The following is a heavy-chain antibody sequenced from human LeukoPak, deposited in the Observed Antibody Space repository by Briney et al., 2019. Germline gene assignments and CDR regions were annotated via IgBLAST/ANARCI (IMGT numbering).Heavy chain of an antibody. CDR1: GFTFSSYG. J-gene: IGHJ4*02. CDR3: AKERDPYSYGPFDC. D-gene: IGHD5-18*01. V-gene: IGHV3-30*18. CDR2: ISYDGSNK. Sequence: PGRSLRLSCAASGFTFSSYGMHWVRQAPGKGLEWVAVISYDGSNKYYADSVKGRFTISRDNSKNTLYLQLNSLRAEDTAVYYCAKERDPYSYGPFDCWGQGTLVTVSS.